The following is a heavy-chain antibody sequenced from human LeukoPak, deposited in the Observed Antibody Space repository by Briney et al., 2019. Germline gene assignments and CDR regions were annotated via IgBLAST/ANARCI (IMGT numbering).Heavy chain of an antibody. CDR3: ARDRRIAVAGTIMSY. V-gene: IGHV1-18*01. J-gene: IGHJ4*02. Sequence: ASVKVSCKASGYTFTSYSISWVRQAPGQGLEWMGWISAYNGNTNYAQKLQGRVTMTTDTSTSTAYMELRSLRSDDTAVCYCARDRRIAVAGTIMSYWGQGTLVTVSS. CDR2: ISAYNGNT. CDR1: GYTFTSYS. D-gene: IGHD6-19*01.